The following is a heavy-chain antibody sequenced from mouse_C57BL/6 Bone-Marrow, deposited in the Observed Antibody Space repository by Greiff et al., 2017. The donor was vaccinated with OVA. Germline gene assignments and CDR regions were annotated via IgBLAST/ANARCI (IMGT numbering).Heavy chain of an antibody. CDR2: VYPYNGGT. V-gene: IGHV1-36*01. D-gene: IGHD1-1*01. CDR1: GFTFTDYY. CDR3: AREGFITTVVATNDYFDY. Sequence: VQLQQSGPVLVKPGPSVKISCKASGFTFTDYYMHWVKQSHGKSLEWIGLVYPYNGGTSYNQKFKGKATLTVDTSSSTAYMELNSLTSEDSAVYYCAREGFITTVVATNDYFDYWGQGTTLTVSS. J-gene: IGHJ2*01.